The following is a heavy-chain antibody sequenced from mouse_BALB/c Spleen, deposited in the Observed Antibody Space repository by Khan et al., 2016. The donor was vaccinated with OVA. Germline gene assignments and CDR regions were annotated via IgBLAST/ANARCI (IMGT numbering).Heavy chain of an antibody. J-gene: IGHJ4*01. Sequence: QVQLQQSGPELKKPGETVRISCKASGYTFTTAGIQWVQKMPGKGLKWIGWINTHSGVPKYAEDFKGRFAFSLEISVNTAYLQITNLKNEDTATSICPRGGAAYYKNDGSAMGYWGQGTSVTVSS. CDR1: GYTFTTAG. V-gene: IGHV9-4*02. D-gene: IGHD2-12*01. CDR2: INTHSGVP. CDR3: PRGGAAYYKNDGSAMGY.